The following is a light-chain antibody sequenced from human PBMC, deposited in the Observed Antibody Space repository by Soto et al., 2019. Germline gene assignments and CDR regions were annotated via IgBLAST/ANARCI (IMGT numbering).Light chain of an antibody. CDR2: HVS. Sequence: QSVLTQPASVSGSPGQSITMSCTGTSSDVGGYNYVSWYQQHPGKAPKRMIYHVSNRPSGVSNRFSGSKSGNTASLTISGLQAEDEADYYCSSYTISSTVVFGGGTKLTVL. CDR3: SSYTISSTVV. CDR1: SSDVGGYNY. V-gene: IGLV2-14*01. J-gene: IGLJ3*02.